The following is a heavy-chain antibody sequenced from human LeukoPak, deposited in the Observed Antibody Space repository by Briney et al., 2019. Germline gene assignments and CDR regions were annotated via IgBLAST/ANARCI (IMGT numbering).Heavy chain of an antibody. CDR3: AKRKAVVGATALGSYYYYYYMDV. J-gene: IGHJ6*03. D-gene: IGHD1-26*01. CDR1: GFTFSSYA. Sequence: GGSLRLSCAASGFTFSSYAMSWVRQAPGKGLEWVSAISGSGGSTYYADSVKGRFTISRDNSKNTLYLQMNSLRAEDTAVYYCAKRKAVVGATALGSYYYYYYMDVWGKGTTVAVSS. CDR2: ISGSGGST. V-gene: IGHV3-23*01.